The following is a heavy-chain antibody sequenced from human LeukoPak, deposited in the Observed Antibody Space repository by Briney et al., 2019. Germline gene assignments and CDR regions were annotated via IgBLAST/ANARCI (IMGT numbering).Heavy chain of an antibody. Sequence: SETLSLTCTVSGGSISSGDYYWSWIRQPPGKGLEWIGYIYYSGSTYYNPSLKSRVTISVDTSKNQFSLKLSSVTAADTAVYYCARGDEGRAFDIWGQGTMVTVSS. V-gene: IGHV4-30-4*01. CDR1: GGSISSGDYY. CDR2: IYYSGST. CDR3: ARGDEGRAFDI. J-gene: IGHJ3*02.